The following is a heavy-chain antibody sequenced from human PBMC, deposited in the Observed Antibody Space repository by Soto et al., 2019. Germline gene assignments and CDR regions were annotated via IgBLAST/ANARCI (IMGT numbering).Heavy chain of an antibody. Sequence: EVQLVESGGGLVQPGGSLRLSCAASGFTFRDYWMHWVRQAPGKGLVWVSSINTDGSITNYADSARSRFTFSRDNAKDTRLLQMPSRTAEDTAVYYCPRGLSEHNSTEAMDVWGQGARLTVSS. CDR2: INTDGSIT. CDR1: GFTFRDYW. J-gene: IGHJ6*02. V-gene: IGHV3-74*01. CDR3: PRGLSEHNSTEAMDV. D-gene: IGHD1-1*01.